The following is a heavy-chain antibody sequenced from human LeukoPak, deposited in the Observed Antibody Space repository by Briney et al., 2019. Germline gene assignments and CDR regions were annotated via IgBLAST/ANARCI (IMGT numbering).Heavy chain of an antibody. V-gene: IGHV1-69*05. CDR1: GGTFSSYA. D-gene: IGHD3-3*01. Sequence: VASVKVSFKASGGTFSSYAISWGRQAPGQGLEWMGGMIPIFGTANYAKKFKGRVTITTDESTSTAYMELSSLRSEDTAVYYCARVHYDFWSGYYLGFDPWGQGTLVTVSS. CDR3: ARVHYDFWSGYYLGFDP. CDR2: MIPIFGTA. J-gene: IGHJ5*02.